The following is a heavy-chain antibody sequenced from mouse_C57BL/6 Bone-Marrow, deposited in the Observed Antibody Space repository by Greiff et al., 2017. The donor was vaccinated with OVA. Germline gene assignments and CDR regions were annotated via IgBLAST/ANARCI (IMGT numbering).Heavy chain of an antibody. V-gene: IGHV5-6*02. J-gene: IGHJ3*01. CDR1: GFTFSSYG. CDR3: ASPAAWFAY. CDR2: ISSGGSYT. Sequence: EVKLVESGGDLVKPGGSLKLSCAASGFTFSSYGMSWVRQTPDKRLEWVATISSGGSYTYYPDSVKGRFTISRDNAKNTLYLQMSSLKSEDTAMYYCASPAAWFAYWGQGTLVTVSA.